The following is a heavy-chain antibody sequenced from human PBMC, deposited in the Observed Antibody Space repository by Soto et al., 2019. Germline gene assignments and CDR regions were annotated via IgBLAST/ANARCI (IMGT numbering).Heavy chain of an antibody. CDR2: ISPYNGDT. CDR3: ARALSMAQYYYYMDV. Sequence: VKVSCKASGYTFTTYGISWVRQAPGQGLEWMGWISPYNGDTHYAERFQGRLTMTTDTSATSAYMELRTLSSDDRAVYFCARALSMAQYYYYMDVWGKGTTVTVSS. CDR1: GYTFTTYG. V-gene: IGHV1-18*01. J-gene: IGHJ6*03.